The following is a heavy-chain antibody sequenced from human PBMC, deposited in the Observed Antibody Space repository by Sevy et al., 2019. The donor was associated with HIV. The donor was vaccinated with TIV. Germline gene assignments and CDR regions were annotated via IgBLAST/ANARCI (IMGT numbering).Heavy chain of an antibody. V-gene: IGHV3-73*01. CDR3: TRRIEYQLLADVDYYVMDV. CDR2: IRSKANSYAT. D-gene: IGHD2-2*01. CDR1: GFTFSGSA. J-gene: IGHJ6*02. Sequence: GGSLRLSCAASGFTFSGSAMHWVRQASGRGLEWVGHIRSKANSYATAYGASVKGRFTISRDDSRNTAYLQMNSLKTEDTAVYYCTRRIEYQLLADVDYYVMDVWGQGTTVTVSS.